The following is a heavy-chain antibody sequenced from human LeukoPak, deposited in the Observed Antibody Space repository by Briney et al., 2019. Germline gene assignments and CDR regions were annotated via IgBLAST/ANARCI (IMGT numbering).Heavy chain of an antibody. CDR1: GYSISSGYY. J-gene: IGHJ5*02. Sequence: SETLSLTCAVSGYSISSGYYCGWIRQPPGKGLEWIGSIYHSGSTYYNPSLKSRVTISVDTSKNQFSLKLSSVTAADTAVYYCARQWGYCSSTSCYSPTRFDPWGQGTLVTVSS. V-gene: IGHV4-38-2*01. D-gene: IGHD2-2*02. CDR2: IYHSGST. CDR3: ARQWGYCSSTSCYSPTRFDP.